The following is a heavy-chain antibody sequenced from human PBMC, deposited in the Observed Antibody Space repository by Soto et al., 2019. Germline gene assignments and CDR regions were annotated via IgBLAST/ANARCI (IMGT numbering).Heavy chain of an antibody. CDR3: ARDHPSYCSGGSCYFPYSWFDP. Sequence: QSQTLSLPCAISGDRVSSNSAAWNWIRQSPSRGLEWLGRTYYRSKWYNDYAVSVKSRITINPDTSKNQFSLQLNSVTPEDTAVYYCARDHPSYCSGGSCYFPYSWFDPWGQGTLVTVSS. D-gene: IGHD2-15*01. V-gene: IGHV6-1*01. CDR1: GDRVSSNSAA. CDR2: TYYRSKWYN. J-gene: IGHJ5*02.